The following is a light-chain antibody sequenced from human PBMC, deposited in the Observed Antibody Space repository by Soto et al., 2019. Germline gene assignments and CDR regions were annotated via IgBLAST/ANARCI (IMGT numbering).Light chain of an antibody. CDR3: FSFTTDWTHV. J-gene: IGLJ1*01. Sequence: QSVLTQPPSASGSPGQSVTISCTGTSSDVGGYYYVSWYQHHPGKAPKLLIYEVSKRPSGVPHRFSGSKSGNTASLTVSGLQAEDEADYFCFSFTTDWTHVFGTGTKVTVL. CDR2: EVS. V-gene: IGLV2-8*01. CDR1: SSDVGGYYY.